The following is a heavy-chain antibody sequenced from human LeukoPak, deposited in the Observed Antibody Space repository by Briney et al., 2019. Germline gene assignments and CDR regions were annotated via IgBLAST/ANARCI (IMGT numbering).Heavy chain of an antibody. Sequence: ETLSLTCTVSGGSISSGDYYWSWIRQPPGKGLEWVSVIYSGGSTYYADSVKGRFTISRDNSKNTLYLQMNSLRAEDTAVYYCATYWEYFQHWGQGTLVTVSS. J-gene: IGHJ1*01. V-gene: IGHV3-53*01. CDR2: IYSGGST. CDR3: ATYWEYFQH. D-gene: IGHD2-8*02. CDR1: GGSISSGDYY.